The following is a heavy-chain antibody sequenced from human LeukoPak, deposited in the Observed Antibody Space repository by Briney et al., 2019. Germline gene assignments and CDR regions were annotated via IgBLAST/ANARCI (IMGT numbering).Heavy chain of an antibody. CDR2: IKSESDGGTT. Sequence: GGSLRLSCAASGIIFNNVWMNWVRQAPGKGLEWVARIKSESDGGTTDYAAPVKGRFTISRDDSKNTLYLQMNSLKTEDTALYYCTTDQFLRSTTYYGMDVWGQGTTVIVSS. D-gene: IGHD5-12*01. CDR1: GIIFNNVW. V-gene: IGHV3-15*07. J-gene: IGHJ6*02. CDR3: TTDQFLRSTTYYGMDV.